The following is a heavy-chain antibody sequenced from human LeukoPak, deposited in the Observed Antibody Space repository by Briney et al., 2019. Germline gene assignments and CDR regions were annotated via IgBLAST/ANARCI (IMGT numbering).Heavy chain of an antibody. CDR3: AKDRNWGSSYFDY. Sequence: QPGGSLRLSCAASGFTFSSYAMSWVRQAPGKGLEWVSAISGSGGSTYYADSVKGRFTISRDNSKNALYLQMNSLRAEDTAVYYCAKDRNWGSSYFDYWGQGTLVTVSS. J-gene: IGHJ4*02. D-gene: IGHD7-27*01. V-gene: IGHV3-23*01. CDR1: GFTFSSYA. CDR2: ISGSGGST.